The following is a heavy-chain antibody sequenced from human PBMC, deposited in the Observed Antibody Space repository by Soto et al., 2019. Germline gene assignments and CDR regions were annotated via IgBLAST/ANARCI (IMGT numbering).Heavy chain of an antibody. CDR1: DGFISSSNY. J-gene: IGHJ4*02. CDR3: VRHGGRLFDY. V-gene: IGHV4-4*02. CDR2: VYHNGGP. Sequence: QVQLQESGPGLVKPSGTLSLTYAVSDGFISSSNYWSWVRQPPGKGLEWIGQVYHNGGPSYNPSLRSRVTMSIDKSKNQFSLNLSAVTAADTAVYFCVRHGGRLFDYWGPGHLVTVSS. D-gene: IGHD2-15*01.